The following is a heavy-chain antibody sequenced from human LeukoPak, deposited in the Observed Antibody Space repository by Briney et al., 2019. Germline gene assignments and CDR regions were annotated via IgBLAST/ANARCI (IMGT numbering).Heavy chain of an antibody. J-gene: IGHJ4*02. Sequence: GGSLRLSCAASGFTFSSYGMHWVRQAPGKGLEWVAVISYDGSKKYYADSVKGRFTISRDNAKNSLYLQMNSLRAEDTALYYCAKVGGYSSSWPIDYWGQGTLVTVSS. D-gene: IGHD6-13*01. V-gene: IGHV3-30*18. CDR3: AKVGGYSSSWPIDY. CDR2: ISYDGSKK. CDR1: GFTFSSYG.